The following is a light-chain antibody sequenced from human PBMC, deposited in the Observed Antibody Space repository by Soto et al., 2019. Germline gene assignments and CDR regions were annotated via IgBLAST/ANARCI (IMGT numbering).Light chain of an antibody. Sequence: DIQMTQFPSTLSASIGDRVTITCRASQTVSSWLAWYQQKPGKAPKLLIYKASNLESGVPSRFSGSGTGTDITLTISSLQPDDFATYYCQQYNPSSPYTFGQGTRLEIK. J-gene: IGKJ2*01. CDR2: KAS. CDR1: QTVSSW. CDR3: QQYNPSSPYT. V-gene: IGKV1-5*03.